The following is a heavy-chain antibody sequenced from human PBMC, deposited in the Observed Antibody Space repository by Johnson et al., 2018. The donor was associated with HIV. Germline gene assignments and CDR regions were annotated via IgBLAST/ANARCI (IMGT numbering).Heavy chain of an antibody. CDR3: ARDQVVEMATIIGDDAFDI. J-gene: IGHJ3*02. CDR2: ISYDGSNK. V-gene: IGHV3-30-3*01. D-gene: IGHD5-24*01. CDR1: GFTFRRHA. Sequence: QVQLVESGGGVVQPGRSLRLSCAASGFTFRRHAMHWVRQAPGKGLEWVAVISYDGSNKYYADSVKGRFTISRDNSKNTLDLQMDSLRAEDTAVYYCARDQVVEMATIIGDDAFDIWGQGTMVTVSS.